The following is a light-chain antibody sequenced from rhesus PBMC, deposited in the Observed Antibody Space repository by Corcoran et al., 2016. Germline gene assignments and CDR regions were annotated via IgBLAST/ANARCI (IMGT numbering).Light chain of an antibody. V-gene: IGKV1-94*01. CDR3: LQDYTTPYS. J-gene: IGKJ2*01. CDR2: AAS. Sequence: DIQMTQSPSSLSASVGDRVTVTCRASQGINKELSWYQQKPGKAPTLLYYAASNLQTGVSSRFSGSGSGTDYTLPISRVQPEDVATYCCLQDYTTPYSFGQGTKVEIK. CDR1: QGINKE.